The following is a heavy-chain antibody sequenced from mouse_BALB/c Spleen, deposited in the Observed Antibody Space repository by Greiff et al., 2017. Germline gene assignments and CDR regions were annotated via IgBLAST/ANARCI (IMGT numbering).Heavy chain of an antibody. J-gene: IGHJ3*01. Sequence: VQLQQSGPELVKPGASVKISCKASGYAFSSSWMNWVKQRPGQGLEWIGRIYPGDGDTNYNGKFKGKATLTADKSSSTAYMQLSSLTSVDSAVYFCARGGDGSGFAYWGQGTLVTVSA. CDR2: IYPGDGDT. CDR1: GYAFSSSW. V-gene: IGHV1-82*01. CDR3: ARGGDGSGFAY. D-gene: IGHD2-3*01.